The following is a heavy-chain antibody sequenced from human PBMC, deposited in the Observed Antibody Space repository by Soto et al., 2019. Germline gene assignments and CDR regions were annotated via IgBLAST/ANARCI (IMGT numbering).Heavy chain of an antibody. CDR1: GFTFSSYG. D-gene: IGHD6-13*01. CDR3: AKGNRVGSCMDV. J-gene: IGHJ6*02. V-gene: IGHV3-30*18. Sequence: PGGSLRLSCGASGFTFSSYGMHWVRQAPGKGLEWVAVISYDGSNKYYADSVKGRFTISRDNSKNTLYLQMNSLRAEDTAVYYCAKGNRVGSCMDVWGQGTTVTVSS. CDR2: ISYDGSNK.